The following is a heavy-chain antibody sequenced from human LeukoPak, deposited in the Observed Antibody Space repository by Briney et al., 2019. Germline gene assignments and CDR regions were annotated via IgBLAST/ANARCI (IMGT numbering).Heavy chain of an antibody. CDR3: AQGSSNWANFDY. V-gene: IGHV4-59*01. D-gene: IGHD4-11*01. CDR2: IYYTGST. Sequence: SETLSLTSSVSGDSISSSYWSWIRHPPGKGLEWIGFIYYTGSTNYNPSLKSRVTISVDTSKNQFSLKLSSVTAADTAVYYCAQGSSNWANFDYWGQGTLVTVSS. J-gene: IGHJ4*02. CDR1: GDSISSSY.